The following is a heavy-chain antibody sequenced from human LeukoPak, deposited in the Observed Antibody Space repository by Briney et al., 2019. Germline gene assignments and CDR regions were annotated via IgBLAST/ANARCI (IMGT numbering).Heavy chain of an antibody. Sequence: GGSLRLSCAASGFTVSNYYMSWVRQPPGKGLEWVSTIGTAGDTYFQASVRGRFTLSRDNAKNSLDLQMNGLRAEDTAVYYCARGIGAYFDYWGQGSLVTVSS. J-gene: IGHJ4*01. D-gene: IGHD3-16*01. V-gene: IGHV3-13*01. CDR1: GFTVSNYY. CDR2: IGTAGDT. CDR3: ARGIGAYFDY.